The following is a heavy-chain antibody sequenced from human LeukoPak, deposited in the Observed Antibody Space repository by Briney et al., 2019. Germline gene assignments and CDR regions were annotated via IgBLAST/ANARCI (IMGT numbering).Heavy chain of an antibody. CDR2: INPNSGGT. CDR1: GYTFTGYY. J-gene: IGHJ6*03. D-gene: IGHD6-13*01. V-gene: IGHV1-2*02. Sequence: VASVKVSCKASGYTFTGYYMHWVRQAPGQGLEWMGWINPNSGGTNCAQKFQGRVTMTRDTSINTAYMELSSLRFDDTAVYYCAGGATAGRFSLRPTGAYYMDVWGKGTTVTVSS. CDR3: AGGATAGRFSLRPTGAYYMDV.